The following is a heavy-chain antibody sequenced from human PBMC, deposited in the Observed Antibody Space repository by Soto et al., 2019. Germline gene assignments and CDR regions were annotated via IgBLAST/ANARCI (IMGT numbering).Heavy chain of an antibody. Sequence: PSETLSLTCTVSGGSISSYYWSWIRQPPGKGLEWIGYIYYSGSTNYNPSLKRRVTISVDTSKNQFSLKLSSVTAADTAVYYCARDPGYEVHFVQGYISYHTNWFDPWGQGTLVTVSS. V-gene: IGHV4-59*12. CDR3: ARDPGYEVHFVQGYISYHTNWFDP. D-gene: IGHD2-15*01. CDR1: GGSISSYY. J-gene: IGHJ5*02. CDR2: IYYSGST.